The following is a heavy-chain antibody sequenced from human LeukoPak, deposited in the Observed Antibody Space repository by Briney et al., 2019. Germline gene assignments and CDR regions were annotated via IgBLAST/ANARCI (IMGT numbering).Heavy chain of an antibody. CDR3: SRRQDFSSDV. Sequence: GGSLRLSCTTSGFSFGDYAMSWVRQAPGEGLEWVGFIRNKPYGGTTEYAASVKGRFTISRDDSKSIAYLEMNSLKTEDTAVYYCSRRQDFSSDVWGQGTTVTVSS. V-gene: IGHV3-49*04. D-gene: IGHD6-6*01. CDR1: GFSFGDYA. J-gene: IGHJ6*02. CDR2: IRNKPYGGTT.